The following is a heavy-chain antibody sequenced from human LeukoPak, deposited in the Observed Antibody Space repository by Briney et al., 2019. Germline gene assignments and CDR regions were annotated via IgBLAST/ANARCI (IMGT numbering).Heavy chain of an antibody. V-gene: IGHV4-30-2*01. J-gene: IGHJ4*02. CDR3: ARCLRSSGYYYQDY. D-gene: IGHD3-22*01. CDR2: IYHSGST. CDR1: GGSISSGGYY. Sequence: PSQTLSLTCTVSGGSISSGGYYWSWIRQPPGKGLEWIGYIYHSGSTYYNPSLKSRVTISVDRSKNQFSLKLSSVTAADTAVYYCARCLRSSGYYYQDYWGQGTLVTVSS.